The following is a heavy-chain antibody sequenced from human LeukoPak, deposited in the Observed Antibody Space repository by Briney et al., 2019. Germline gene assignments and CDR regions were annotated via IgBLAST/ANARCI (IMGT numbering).Heavy chain of an antibody. D-gene: IGHD4-17*01. V-gene: IGHV3-74*01. CDR2: IRSDGSDE. CDR3: ARDPYNGYYGDDYYYYMDV. J-gene: IGHJ6*03. Sequence: PGGSLRLSCATSGFPFTETWMHWVRQVPGKGLVWVSRIRSDGSDERYAEAVKGRFSISRDNSKSTVYLQMNSLRAEDTAVYYCARDPYNGYYGDDYYYYMDVWGKGTTVTISS. CDR1: GFPFTETW.